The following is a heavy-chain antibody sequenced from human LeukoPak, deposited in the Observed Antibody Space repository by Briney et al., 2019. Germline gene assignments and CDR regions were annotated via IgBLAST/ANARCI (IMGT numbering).Heavy chain of an antibody. CDR3: ARGAVNRYNWNDNSYYYYCMDV. CDR1: GYTFTRYG. J-gene: IGHJ6*03. Sequence: VASVTVSCKASGYTFTRYGISWVRQAPGQGLEWMGWISGYNGYTKYELKLQGRVTMTTDTSTSTAYMELRSLISDDTAVYYCARGAVNRYNWNDNSYYYYCMDVWGKGTTVTISS. V-gene: IGHV1-18*01. CDR2: ISGYNGYT. D-gene: IGHD1-1*01.